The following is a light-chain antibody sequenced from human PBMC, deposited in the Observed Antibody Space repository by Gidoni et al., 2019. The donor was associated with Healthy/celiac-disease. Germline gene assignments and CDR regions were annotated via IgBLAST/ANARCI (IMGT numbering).Light chain of an antibody. Sequence: SVLTQPTSASGTPGQRVTISCPGSSSNSGSNTVNWYQQLPGTAPKLLIYSNNQRPSGVPDRFSGSKSGTSASLAISGLQSEDEADYYCAAWDDSLNGYVFGTGTKVTVL. CDR2: SNN. J-gene: IGLJ1*01. CDR1: SSNSGSNT. CDR3: AAWDDSLNGYV. V-gene: IGLV1-44*01.